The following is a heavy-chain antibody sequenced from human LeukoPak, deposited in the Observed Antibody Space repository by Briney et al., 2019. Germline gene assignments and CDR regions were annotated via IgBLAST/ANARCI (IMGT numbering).Heavy chain of an antibody. J-gene: IGHJ3*02. CDR3: ARVAYSSFDAFDI. Sequence: GGSLRLSCAASGFTFSSYAMSWVRQAPGKGLEWVSDISGSGGRIDYADSVKGRFTISRDNSKNTLYLQMNSLRAEDTAVYYCARVAYSSFDAFDIWGQGTMVTVSS. CDR1: GFTFSSYA. D-gene: IGHD6-6*01. V-gene: IGHV3-23*01. CDR2: ISGSGGRI.